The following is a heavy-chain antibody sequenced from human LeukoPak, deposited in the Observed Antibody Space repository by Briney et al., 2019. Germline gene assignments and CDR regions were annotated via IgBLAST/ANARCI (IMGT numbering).Heavy chain of an antibody. V-gene: IGHV1-8*01. Sequence: ASVKVSCKASGYTFTSYDINWVRQATGQGLEWMGWMNPNSGNTGYAQKFQGRVTMTRNTSISTAYMELSSLRSEDTAVYYCARRWLQSWGMDVWGKGTTVIVSS. CDR2: MNPNSGNT. D-gene: IGHD5-24*01. J-gene: IGHJ6*03. CDR1: GYTFTSYD. CDR3: ARRWLQSWGMDV.